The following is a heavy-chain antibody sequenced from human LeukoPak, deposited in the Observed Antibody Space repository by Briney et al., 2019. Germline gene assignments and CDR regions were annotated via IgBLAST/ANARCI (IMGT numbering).Heavy chain of an antibody. Sequence: SVKVSCKASGGTFSNYAITWVRQAPGQGLAWMGAINPIFGTANYAQKFQGRVTIITDASTGTVYMELSSLRSDDTAVYYCARGRSGIVATISGNDAFDIWGQGTMVTVSS. CDR2: INPIFGTA. D-gene: IGHD5-12*01. CDR3: ARGRSGIVATISGNDAFDI. CDR1: GGTFSNYA. V-gene: IGHV1-69*05. J-gene: IGHJ3*02.